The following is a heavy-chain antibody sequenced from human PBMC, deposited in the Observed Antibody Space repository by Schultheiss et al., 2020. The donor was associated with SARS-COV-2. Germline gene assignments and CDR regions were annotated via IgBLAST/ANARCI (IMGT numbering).Heavy chain of an antibody. J-gene: IGHJ1*01. V-gene: IGHV4-61*08. D-gene: IGHD2-15*01. Sequence: SETLSLTCTVSGDSVSSGDFYCSWIRQPPGKGLEWIGYTYYSGDTHYNPSLKSRLTISLDTSKNQFSLKLTSVTAADTAVYYCASTSDIVVAVATTWGQGTLVTVSS. CDR3: ASTSDIVVAVATT. CDR1: GDSVSSGDFY. CDR2: TYYSGDT.